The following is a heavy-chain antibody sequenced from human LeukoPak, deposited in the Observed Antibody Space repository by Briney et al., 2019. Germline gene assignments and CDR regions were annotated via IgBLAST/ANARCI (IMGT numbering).Heavy chain of an antibody. Sequence: GGSLRLSCAASGFTGFTFSSYSMTWARQAPGKGLEWVAYIRSDSTITYYADSVKGRFTISRDNAKDLLYLQMNRLRAEDTAVYHCARVSSGSWDWDFWGQGTLVTVSS. CDR2: IRSDSTIT. CDR1: GFTGFTFSSYS. V-gene: IGHV3-48*01. J-gene: IGHJ4*02. D-gene: IGHD6-13*01. CDR3: ARVSSGSWDWDF.